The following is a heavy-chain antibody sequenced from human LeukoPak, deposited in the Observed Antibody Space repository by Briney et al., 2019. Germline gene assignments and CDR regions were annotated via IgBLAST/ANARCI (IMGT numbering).Heavy chain of an antibody. V-gene: IGHV5-51*01. CDR2: IYPGDSDT. J-gene: IGHJ5*02. D-gene: IGHD1-26*01. Sequence: GESLKISCPGAGYIFTNYWIGWVRQMPEKRLEWMALIYPGDSDTKYNTSFQGQVTISAAKSISTAYLQWSSLKASDTAMYYCARTFSYSGRAFNWFDPWGQGTLVTVSS. CDR1: GYIFTNYW. CDR3: ARTFSYSGRAFNWFDP.